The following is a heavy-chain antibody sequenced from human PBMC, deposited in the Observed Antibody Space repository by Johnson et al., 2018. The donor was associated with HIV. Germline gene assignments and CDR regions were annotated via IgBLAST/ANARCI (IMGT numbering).Heavy chain of an antibody. Sequence: VQVVESVGGVVQPGRSQRLSCAASGFTFSSYAMNWVRQAPGKGLEWVAVLSYDGSNTYYADSVKGRFTISRDNAKKSLYLQMNSLRAEDTAVYYCAKSTQANILRESGPYGAFDIWGQGTMVTVSS. D-gene: IGHD3-10*01. CDR1: GFTFSSYA. CDR2: LSYDGSNT. V-gene: IGHV3-30-3*02. J-gene: IGHJ3*02. CDR3: AKSTQANILRESGPYGAFDI.